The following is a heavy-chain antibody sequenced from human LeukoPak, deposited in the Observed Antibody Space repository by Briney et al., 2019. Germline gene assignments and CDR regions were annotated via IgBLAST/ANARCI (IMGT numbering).Heavy chain of an antibody. J-gene: IGHJ4*02. CDR1: GFTFSSYA. V-gene: IGHV3-30-3*01. CDR3: ARDDFPTATTRYFDY. D-gene: IGHD4-17*01. Sequence: QPGRSLRLSCAASGFTFSSYAMHWVRQAPGKGLEWVAVISYDGSNKYYADSVKGRFTISRDNSKNTLYLQMNSLRAEDTAVYYCARDDFPTATTRYFDYWGQGTLVTVSS. CDR2: ISYDGSNK.